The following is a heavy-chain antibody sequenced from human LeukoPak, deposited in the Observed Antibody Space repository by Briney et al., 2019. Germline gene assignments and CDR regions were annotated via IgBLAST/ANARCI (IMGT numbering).Heavy chain of an antibody. V-gene: IGHV1-2*02. CDR1: GYTFIGYY. D-gene: IGHD3-22*01. CDR2: INPNSGGT. Sequence: GASVKVSCKASGYTFIGYYMHWVRQAPGQGLEWMGWINPNSGGTNYAQKFRGRVTMTRDTSISTAYMDLSRLRSDDTAVYYCARGFTEFYYDSSGYYNYWGQGTLVTVSS. J-gene: IGHJ4*02. CDR3: ARGFTEFYYDSSGYYNY.